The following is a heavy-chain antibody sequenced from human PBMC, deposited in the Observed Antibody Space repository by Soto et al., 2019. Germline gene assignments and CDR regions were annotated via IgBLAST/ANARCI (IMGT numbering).Heavy chain of an antibody. CDR3: TRSRVLLWFGVLDP. J-gene: IGHJ5*02. CDR2: IRSKAYGGTT. CDR1: GFTFGDYA. V-gene: IGHV3-49*03. Sequence: PGGSLRLSCTASGFTFGDYAMSWFRQAPGKGLEWVGFIRSKAYGGTTEYAASVKGRFTISRDDSKSIAYLQMNSLKTEDTAVYYCTRSRVLLWFGVLDPWGQGTLVTVSS. D-gene: IGHD3-10*01.